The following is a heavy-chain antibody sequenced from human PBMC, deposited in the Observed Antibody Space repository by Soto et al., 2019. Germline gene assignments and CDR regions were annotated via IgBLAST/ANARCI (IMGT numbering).Heavy chain of an antibody. CDR2: ISAYNGNT. V-gene: IGHV1-18*01. Sequence: QVQLVQSGAEVKKPGASVKVSCKASGYTFTSYGISWVRQAPGQGLEWMGWISAYNGNTNYAQRLQGRVTMTTDTSTSTAYMELRSLRSDDTAVYYCARERVGVRGADTAYGMDVWGQGTTVTVSS. CDR3: ARERVGVRGADTAYGMDV. J-gene: IGHJ6*02. D-gene: IGHD3-10*01. CDR1: GYTFTSYG.